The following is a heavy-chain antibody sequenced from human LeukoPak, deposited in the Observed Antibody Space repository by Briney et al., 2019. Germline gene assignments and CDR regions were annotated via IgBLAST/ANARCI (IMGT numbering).Heavy chain of an antibody. J-gene: IGHJ4*02. CDR2: IIPILGIA. CDR1: GGTFGSYA. Sequence: SVKVSCKASGGTFGSYAISWVRQAPGQGLEWMGRIIPILGIANYAQKFQGRVTITADKSTSTAYMELSSLRSEDTAVYYCAREGVGIVVVPAAEFDYWGQGTLVTVSS. CDR3: AREGVGIVVVPAAEFDY. D-gene: IGHD2-2*03. V-gene: IGHV1-69*04.